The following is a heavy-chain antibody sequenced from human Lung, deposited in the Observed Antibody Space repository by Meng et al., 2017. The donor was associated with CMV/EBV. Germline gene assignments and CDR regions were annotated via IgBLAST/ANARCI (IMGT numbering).Heavy chain of an antibody. J-gene: IGHJ4*02. CDR2: INTDGTTI. CDR3: ARKRANWRCPGFDD. V-gene: IGHV3-74*01. D-gene: IGHD3-3*01. Sequence: GGSLRLXXAASGFTFSQSWMHWVRQAPGKGLVWCSVINTDGTTINYADSVNGRFTVSRDNAKNTRYLQMDSLRADDTALYYGARKRANWRCPGFDDWGQGXLVTVSS. CDR1: GFTFSQSW.